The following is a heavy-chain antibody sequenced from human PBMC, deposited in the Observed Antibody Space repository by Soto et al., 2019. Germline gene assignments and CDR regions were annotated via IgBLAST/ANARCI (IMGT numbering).Heavy chain of an antibody. Sequence: SETLSLTCTVSGGSISSYYWSRIRQPPGKGLEWIGYIYYSGSTNYNPSLKSRVTISVDTSKNQFSLKLSSVTAADTAVYYCARDSPYYDFWSGHYFDYWGQGTLVTVSS. D-gene: IGHD3-3*01. CDR3: ARDSPYYDFWSGHYFDY. V-gene: IGHV4-59*01. CDR2: IYYSGST. CDR1: GGSISSYY. J-gene: IGHJ4*02.